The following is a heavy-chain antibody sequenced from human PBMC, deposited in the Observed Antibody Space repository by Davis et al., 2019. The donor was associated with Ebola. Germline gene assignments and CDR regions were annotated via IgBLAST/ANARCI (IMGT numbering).Heavy chain of an antibody. V-gene: IGHV1-69*13. CDR1: GGTFSSYA. CDR2: IIPIFGTA. CDR3: ARTIAAAGLGFDY. J-gene: IGHJ4*02. D-gene: IGHD6-13*01. Sequence: SVKVSCKASGGTFSSYAISWVRQAPGQGLEWMGGIIPIFGTANYAQKFQGRVTITADESTSTAYMELSSLRSEDTAVYYCARTIAAAGLGFDYWGQGTLVTVSS.